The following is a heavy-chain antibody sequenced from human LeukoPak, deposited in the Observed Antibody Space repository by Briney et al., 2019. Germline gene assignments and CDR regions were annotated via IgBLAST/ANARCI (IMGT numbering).Heavy chain of an antibody. CDR2: ISSSGGST. Sequence: GGSLRLSCVASTFTFSNYAMSWVRQAPGKGLEWISGISSSGGSTFYADSVKGRFTISRDNSKSTVYMEMNSLGTEDTAIYYCTKARGGGYSGSCWGDSLYYFDFWGQGTLVTVSS. V-gene: IGHV3-23*01. J-gene: IGHJ4*02. D-gene: IGHD1-26*01. CDR1: TFTFSNYA. CDR3: TKARGGGYSGSCWGDSLYYFDF.